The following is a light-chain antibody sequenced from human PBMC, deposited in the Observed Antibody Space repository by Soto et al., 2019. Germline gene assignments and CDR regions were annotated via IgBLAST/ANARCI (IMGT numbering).Light chain of an antibody. V-gene: IGKV1-39*01. CDR2: AAS. Sequence: DIQMTQSPSSLSASVGDRVTITCRASQNIGVYLNWYQKKPGKAPKLLIHAASSLQSGVPSRFSGSGSGTDFTLTISSLKPEDFATYYCLQYKNSPITFGQGTRLEIK. CDR1: QNIGVY. J-gene: IGKJ5*01. CDR3: LQYKNSPIT.